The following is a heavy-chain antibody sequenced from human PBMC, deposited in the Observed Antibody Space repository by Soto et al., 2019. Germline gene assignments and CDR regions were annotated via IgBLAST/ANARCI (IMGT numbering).Heavy chain of an antibody. D-gene: IGHD5-18*01. CDR3: ARGRYSYGFDY. Sequence: SETLCVTCTVDDGYFSGYYWSWIRKTPGKGLEWIGEINHSGSTNYNPSLKSRVTISVDTSKNQFSLKLSSVTAADTAVYYCARGRYSYGFDYWGQGTLVTVSS. CDR1: DGYFSGYY. J-gene: IGHJ4*02. V-gene: IGHV4-34*01. CDR2: INHSGST.